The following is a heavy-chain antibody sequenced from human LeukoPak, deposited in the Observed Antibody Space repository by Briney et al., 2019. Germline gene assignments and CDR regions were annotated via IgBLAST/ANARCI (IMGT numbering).Heavy chain of an antibody. V-gene: IGHV4-59*08. D-gene: IGHD6-19*01. J-gene: IGHJ5*02. Sequence: SETLSLTCTVSGGSMSGDYWSWLRQTPGTGLEWIGYISYSGSTKYNPSLKSRVTISGDTSKKQFSLKLSSVTAADTAVYYCARLSIAVAGRGFDPWGQGTLVTV. CDR1: GGSMSGDY. CDR3: ARLSIAVAGRGFDP. CDR2: ISYSGST.